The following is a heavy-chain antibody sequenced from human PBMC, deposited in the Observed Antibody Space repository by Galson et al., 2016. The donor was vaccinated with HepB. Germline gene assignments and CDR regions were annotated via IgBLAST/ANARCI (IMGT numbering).Heavy chain of an antibody. D-gene: IGHD3-22*01. CDR3: ARGDYDTRGYTMTFDY. Sequence: SETLSLTCAVSGGSISSDYWSWIRQPPGKGLEWIGYIYYSGSTNYNPSLKSRVTISVDTSKNQFSLKLNSVTAADTAVYYCARGDYDTRGYTMTFDYWGQGTLVTVFS. CDR1: GGSISSDY. CDR2: IYYSGST. J-gene: IGHJ4*02. V-gene: IGHV4-59*01.